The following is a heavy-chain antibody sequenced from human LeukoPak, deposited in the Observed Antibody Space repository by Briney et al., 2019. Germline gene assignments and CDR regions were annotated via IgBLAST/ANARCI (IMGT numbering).Heavy chain of an antibody. CDR1: GFTFSTFS. J-gene: IGHJ1*01. Sequence: PGGSLRLSCAASGFTFSTFSMAWVRQAPGKGLEWVSYISRNGTSIHYADSMRGRFTISRDNTKSSLYLQMNNLRVEDTALYFCARTTVAGTIQYWGQGTLVIVSS. V-gene: IGHV3-21*01. CDR3: ARTTVAGTIQY. D-gene: IGHD1-14*01. CDR2: ISRNGTSI.